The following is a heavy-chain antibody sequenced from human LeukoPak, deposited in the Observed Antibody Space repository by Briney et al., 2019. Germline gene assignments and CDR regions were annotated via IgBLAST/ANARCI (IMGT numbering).Heavy chain of an antibody. Sequence: ASVKVSCKASGYTFTSYGISWVRQAPGQGLEWMGWINPKSGDTNYAQKFQGRVTMTRDTSISTAYMELSRLTSDDTAVYYCARDYYGSGSFSGHWGQGTLVTVSS. D-gene: IGHD3-10*01. CDR3: ARDYYGSGSFSGH. J-gene: IGHJ4*02. CDR2: INPKSGDT. V-gene: IGHV1-2*02. CDR1: GYTFTSYG.